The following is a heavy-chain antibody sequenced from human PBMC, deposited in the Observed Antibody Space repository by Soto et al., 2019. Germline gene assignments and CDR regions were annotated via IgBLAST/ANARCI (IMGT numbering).Heavy chain of an antibody. CDR3: ARGGYFDS. J-gene: IGHJ4*02. Sequence: SETLSLTCVVYGGSFSGYFWSWIRQSPGRGLEWIGEINHSGRTNYNPSLKSRVSISVDTSNNQFSLKMSSVTAADTAVYYCARGGYFDSWGQRTLVTISS. CDR2: INHSGRT. D-gene: IGHD6-13*01. V-gene: IGHV4-34*01. CDR1: GGSFSGYF.